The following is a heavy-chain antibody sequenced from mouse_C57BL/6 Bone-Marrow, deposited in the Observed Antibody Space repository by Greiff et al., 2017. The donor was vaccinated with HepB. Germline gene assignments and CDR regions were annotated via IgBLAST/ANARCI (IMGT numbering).Heavy chain of an antibody. V-gene: IGHV5-16*01. Sequence: DVKLVESEGGLVQPGSSMKLSCTASGFTFSDYYMAWVRQVPEKGLEWVANINYDGSSTYYLDSLKSRFIISRDNAKNMLYLQMSSLKSEDTATYYCARDLSYCDYWGQGTTLTVSS. CDR3: ARDLSYCDY. CDR1: GFTFSDYY. J-gene: IGHJ2*01. CDR2: INYDGSST.